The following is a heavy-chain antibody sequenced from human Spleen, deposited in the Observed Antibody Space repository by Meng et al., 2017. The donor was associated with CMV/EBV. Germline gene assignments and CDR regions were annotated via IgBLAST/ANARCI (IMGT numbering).Heavy chain of an antibody. CDR1: GYTFSGYY. Sequence: ASVKVSCKASGYTFSGYYMYWVRQAPGQGLEWMGWINPNSGGTNYAQKFQGRVTMTRDTSISTAYMELSRLRSDDTAVYYCGRELTSWEPDYFDYWGQGTLVTVSS. CDR2: INPNSGGT. V-gene: IGHV1-2*02. CDR3: GRELTSWEPDYFDY. D-gene: IGHD1-26*01. J-gene: IGHJ4*02.